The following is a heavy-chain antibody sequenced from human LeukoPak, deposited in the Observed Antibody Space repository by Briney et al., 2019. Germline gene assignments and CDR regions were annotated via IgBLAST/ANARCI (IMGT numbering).Heavy chain of an antibody. J-gene: IGHJ4*02. Sequence: GGSLRLTCAASGSTFSSYAMSWVRQAPGKGLEWVSAISGTGSGTYYADAVKGRFTISRDNSKNTLYLQMNSLRAEDTAVYYCARQKDYGDYMDYWGQGTLVTVSS. V-gene: IGHV3-23*01. CDR2: ISGTGSGT. CDR1: GSTFSSYA. CDR3: ARQKDYGDYMDY. D-gene: IGHD4-17*01.